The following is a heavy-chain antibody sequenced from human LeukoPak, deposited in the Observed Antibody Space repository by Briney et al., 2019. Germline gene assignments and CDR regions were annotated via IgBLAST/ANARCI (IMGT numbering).Heavy chain of an antibody. D-gene: IGHD2-21*02. V-gene: IGHV4-39*01. J-gene: IGHJ3*02. Sequence: SETLSLTCTVSGDSLTSSSHYWGWIRQPPGKRLQWVASLHHTGRNYSNAALKSRVSISMETAKSQFSLKVNSVTAADSGVYYCVAEMTASAAFDIWGQGTMVAVSS. CDR2: LHHTGRN. CDR1: GDSLTSSSHY. CDR3: VAEMTASAAFDI.